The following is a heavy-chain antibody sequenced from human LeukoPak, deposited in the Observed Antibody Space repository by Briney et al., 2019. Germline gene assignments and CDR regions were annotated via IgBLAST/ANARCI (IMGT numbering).Heavy chain of an antibody. J-gene: IGHJ4*02. Sequence: SETLSLTCAVYGGSFSGYYWSWIRQPPGKGLEWIGEINHSGSTNYNLSLKSRVTISVDTSKNQFSLKLSSVTAADTAVYYCARGKYDSSGYYPNDYFDYWGQGTLVTVSS. D-gene: IGHD3-22*01. CDR1: GGSFSGYY. CDR3: ARGKYDSSGYYPNDYFDY. CDR2: INHSGST. V-gene: IGHV4-34*01.